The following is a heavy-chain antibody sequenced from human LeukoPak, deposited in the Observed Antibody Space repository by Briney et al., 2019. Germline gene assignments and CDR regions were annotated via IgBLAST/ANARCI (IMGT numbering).Heavy chain of an antibody. CDR2: INHSGST. J-gene: IGHJ4*02. Sequence: PSETLFLTCAVYGGSFSGYYWSWIRQPPGKGLEWIGEINHSGSTNYNPSLKSRVTISVDTSKNQFSLKLSSVTAADTAVYYCARGGYSHTLNYWGQGTLVTVSS. CDR1: GGSFSGYY. V-gene: IGHV4-34*01. D-gene: IGHD5-18*01. CDR3: ARGGYSHTLNY.